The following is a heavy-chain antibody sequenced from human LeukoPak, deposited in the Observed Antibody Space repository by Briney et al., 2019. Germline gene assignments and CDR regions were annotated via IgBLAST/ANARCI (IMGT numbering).Heavy chain of an antibody. Sequence: GGSLRLSCAASGFTFNSFWMNWVRQAPGKGLDWVANIKQDGSERYYVDSVRGRFTISRDNAKKSLYLEMNSLRAEDTAVYYCARLHTAMVVDAFDIWGQGTMVTVSS. CDR1: GFTFNSFW. CDR3: ARLHTAMVVDAFDI. J-gene: IGHJ3*02. CDR2: IKQDGSER. D-gene: IGHD5-18*01. V-gene: IGHV3-7*01.